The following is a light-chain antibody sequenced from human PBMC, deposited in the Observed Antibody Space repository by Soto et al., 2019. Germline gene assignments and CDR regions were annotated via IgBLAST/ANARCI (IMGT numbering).Light chain of an antibody. CDR1: QSVTNNY. Sequence: EIVLTQSPGTLSLSPGERATLSCGASQSVTNNYLAWYQHKPGQAPRLLIYSASTRATGIPDRFSGSGSGTEFALTITSLEPEDCAVYYCQQYGNTPRTFGQGNKLEIK. CDR3: QQYGNTPRT. CDR2: SAS. V-gene: IGKV3-20*01. J-gene: IGKJ2*01.